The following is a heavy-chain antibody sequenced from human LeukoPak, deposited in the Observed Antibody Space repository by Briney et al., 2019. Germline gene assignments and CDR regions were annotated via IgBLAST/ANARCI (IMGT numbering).Heavy chain of an antibody. CDR2: INHSGST. J-gene: IGHJ4*02. CDR1: GGSFSGYY. V-gene: IGHV4-34*01. D-gene: IGHD6-19*01. CDR3: ASGRIQQIAVAGILFGGHSYYFDY. Sequence: PSETLSLTCAVSGGSFSGYYWTWIRQPPGKGLEWIGEINHSGSTNYNPSLKSRVTISVDTSKNQFSLKLSSVTAADTAVYYCASGRIQQIAVAGILFGGHSYYFDYWGQGTLVTVSS.